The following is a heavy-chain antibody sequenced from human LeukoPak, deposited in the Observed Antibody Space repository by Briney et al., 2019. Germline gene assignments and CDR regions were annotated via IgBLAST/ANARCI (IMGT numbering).Heavy chain of an antibody. CDR3: AGSQHRTRDFQH. Sequence: PGGSLRLSCAASGFTFSSYSMNWVRQAPGKGLEWVVNIKQDGNEKYYVDSVKGRFTISRDNAKNSLYLQMNSLRAEDTAVYYCAGSQHRTRDFQHWGQGTLVTVSS. V-gene: IGHV3-7*01. CDR2: IKQDGNEK. CDR1: GFTFSSYS. J-gene: IGHJ1*01. D-gene: IGHD2-2*01.